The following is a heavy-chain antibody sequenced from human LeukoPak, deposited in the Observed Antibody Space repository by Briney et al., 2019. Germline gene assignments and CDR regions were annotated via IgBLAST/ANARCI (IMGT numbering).Heavy chain of an antibody. V-gene: IGHV1-46*01. J-gene: IGHJ6*02. D-gene: IGHD6-13*01. CDR1: GYTFTSYY. CDR3: ARDSLPPPDSSSAQYYYYGMDV. CDR2: INPSGGST. Sequence: ASVKVSCKASGYTFTSYYMHWVRQAPGQGLEWMGIINPSGGSTSYAQKFQGRVTMTRDTSTSTVYVELSSLRSEDTAVYYCARDSLPPPDSSSAQYYYYGMDVWGQGTTVTVSS.